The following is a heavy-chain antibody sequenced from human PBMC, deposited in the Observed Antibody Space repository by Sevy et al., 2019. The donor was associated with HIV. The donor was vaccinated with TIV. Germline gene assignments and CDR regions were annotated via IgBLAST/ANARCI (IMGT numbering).Heavy chain of an antibody. CDR2: IYYSGST. CDR1: GGSISSSSYY. J-gene: IGHJ5*02. CDR3: VRHIRGWYFGNWFDP. Sequence: SETLSLTCTVSGGSISSSSYYWGWIRQPPGKGLEWIGSIYYSGSTYYNPSLKSRVTISVDTSKNQFSLKLSSVTAADTAVYYCVRHIRGWYFGNWFDPWGQGTLVTVSS. V-gene: IGHV4-39*01. D-gene: IGHD6-19*01.